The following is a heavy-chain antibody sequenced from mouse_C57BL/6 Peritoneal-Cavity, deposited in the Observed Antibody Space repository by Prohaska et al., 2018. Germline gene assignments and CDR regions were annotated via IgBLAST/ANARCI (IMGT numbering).Heavy chain of an antibody. D-gene: IGHD2-1*01. CDR3: MRYGNYWYFDV. Sequence: EVQLLETGGGLVQPGGSRGLSCEGSGFTFSGFWMSLVRQTPGKTLEWIGDINSDGSAINYAPSIKDRFTNCRDNDKSTLYLQMSNVRSEDTATYFCMRYGNYWYFDVWGTGTTVTVSS. CDR2: INSDGSAI. CDR1: GFTFSGFW. J-gene: IGHJ1*03. V-gene: IGHV11-2*01.